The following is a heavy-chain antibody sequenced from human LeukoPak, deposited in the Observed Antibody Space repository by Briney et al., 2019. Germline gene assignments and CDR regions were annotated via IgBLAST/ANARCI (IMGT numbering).Heavy chain of an antibody. Sequence: GGSLTLSCAASGFTFSSYAMHWVRQAPGKGLEWVAVISYDGSNKYYADSVKGRFTISRDNSKNTLYLQMNSLRAEDTAVYYCARDPIYSAYRNGTDYWGQGTLVTVSS. V-gene: IGHV3-30-3*01. CDR3: ARDPIYSAYRNGTDY. CDR2: ISYDGSNK. D-gene: IGHD5-12*01. CDR1: GFTFSSYA. J-gene: IGHJ4*02.